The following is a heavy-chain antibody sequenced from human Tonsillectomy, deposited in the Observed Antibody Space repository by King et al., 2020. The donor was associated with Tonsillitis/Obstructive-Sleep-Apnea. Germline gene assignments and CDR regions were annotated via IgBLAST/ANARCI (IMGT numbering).Heavy chain of an antibody. V-gene: IGHV4-39*01. CDR1: GGSINSSSYY. CDR3: ARHLYFYDTSGYSQFDP. J-gene: IGHJ5*02. CDR2: IYYTGTT. D-gene: IGHD3-22*01. Sequence: LQLQESGPGLVKPSETLSLTCTVSGGSINSSSYYLGWVRQPPGKGLEWIGSIYYTGTTSYNPSLKSRVTIYVDTSKKQFSLKLSSVTAADTAVYYCARHLYFYDTSGYSQFDPWGQGTLVTVSS.